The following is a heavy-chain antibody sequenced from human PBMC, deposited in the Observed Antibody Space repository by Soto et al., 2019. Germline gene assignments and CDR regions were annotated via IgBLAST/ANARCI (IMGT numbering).Heavy chain of an antibody. CDR3: ARAREDSSGWFDH. V-gene: IGHV1-2*02. Sequence: QVQLVQSGAEVRKPGASVKVSCKASGYIFSGNYLHWVRRAPGQGLEWMAWINAKNGATNYAQKFRGRATVTRDTSISTTYLELSGLTSDDTAVYYFARAREDSSGWFDHWGQGTQVTVSP. J-gene: IGHJ5*02. CDR1: GYIFSGNY. CDR2: INAKNGAT. D-gene: IGHD6-19*01.